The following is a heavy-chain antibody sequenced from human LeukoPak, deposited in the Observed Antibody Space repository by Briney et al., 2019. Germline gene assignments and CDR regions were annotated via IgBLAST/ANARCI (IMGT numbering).Heavy chain of an antibody. CDR2: IYYSGST. V-gene: IGHV4-30-4*01. CDR3: ARAHNYYDSSGYPYYFDY. J-gene: IGHJ4*02. D-gene: IGHD3-22*01. Sequence: PSQTLSLTCTVSGGSISSGDYYWSWIRQPPGKGLEWIGYIYYSGSTYHNPSLKSRVTISVDTSKNQFSLKLSSVTAADTAVYYCARAHNYYDSSGYPYYFDYWGQGTLVTVSS. CDR1: GGSISSGDYY.